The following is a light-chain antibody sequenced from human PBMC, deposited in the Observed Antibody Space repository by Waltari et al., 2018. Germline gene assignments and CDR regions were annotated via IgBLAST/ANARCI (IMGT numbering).Light chain of an antibody. CDR2: ATY. J-gene: IGKJ1*01. CDR3: QHYVRLRVT. V-gene: IGKV3-20*01. Sequence: SCRASQSIKTFLAWYQQRPGQAPRRLIYATYRRANGIPDRGSGSVSGTDFSLTISRLGREDFAVYFCQHYVRLRVTFGQGTKVEIK. CDR1: QSIKTF.